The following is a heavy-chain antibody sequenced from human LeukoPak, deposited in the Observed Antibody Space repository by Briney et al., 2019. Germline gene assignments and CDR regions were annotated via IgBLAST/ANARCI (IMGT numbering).Heavy chain of an antibody. CDR3: ARAHYYDSSGYPITAFDI. CDR2: IYYSGST. D-gene: IGHD3-22*01. CDR1: GCTISSYY. Sequence: SETLSLTCSVSGCTISSYYWSWIRQPPGKGLEWIGDIYYSGSTNYNPSLKSRVTISVDTTKNQFSLKLSSVTAADTAVYYCARAHYYDSSGYPITAFDIWGQGTMVTVSS. J-gene: IGHJ3*02. V-gene: IGHV4-59*01.